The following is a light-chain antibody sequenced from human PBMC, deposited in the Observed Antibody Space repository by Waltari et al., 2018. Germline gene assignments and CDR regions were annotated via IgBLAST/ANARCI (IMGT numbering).Light chain of an antibody. CDR1: TTDVGNFNL. J-gene: IGLJ1*01. CDR3: CSYAGSRTYV. Sequence: QSALTQPASVSGSPGQSITISCTRTTTDVGNFNLVSLYQQHPGKVPKLIIYEVSKRPSGVSNHFSGSKSGNTASLTISGLRAEDEADYYCCSYAGSRTYVFGTGTKVTVL. CDR2: EVS. V-gene: IGLV2-23*02.